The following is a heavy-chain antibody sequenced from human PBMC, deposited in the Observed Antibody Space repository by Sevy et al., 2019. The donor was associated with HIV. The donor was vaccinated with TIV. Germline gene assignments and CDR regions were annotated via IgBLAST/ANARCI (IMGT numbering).Heavy chain of an antibody. CDR1: GFTFGDYA. D-gene: IGHD1-1*01. CDR3: SLWKGAQSIFDY. V-gene: IGHV3-49*04. Sequence: GGSLRLSCTGSGFTFGDYAMSWVRQAPGKGLEWVAFLKHKAYGGTLDYAASVKGRIRISRDDSKSIAHLQMNDLKTEDTSIYYCSLWKGAQSIFDYWGQGALVTVSS. J-gene: IGHJ4*02. CDR2: LKHKAYGGTL.